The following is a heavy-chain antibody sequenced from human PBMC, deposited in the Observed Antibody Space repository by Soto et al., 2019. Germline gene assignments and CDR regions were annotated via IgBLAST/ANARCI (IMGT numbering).Heavy chain of an antibody. J-gene: IGHJ4*02. CDR2: ISYHGNDK. V-gene: IGHV3-30*18. CDR3: AKDHLLSTVTTVGD. CDR1: GFTFSSYG. D-gene: IGHD4-17*01. Sequence: QVQLVESGGGVVQPGRSLRLSCAASGFTFSSYGMHWVRQAPGKGLEWVAVISYHGNDKYYAESVKGRFTISRDNFKNTQYLQMDSLRVEDTAVYYCAKDHLLSTVTTVGDWGQGTLVTVSS.